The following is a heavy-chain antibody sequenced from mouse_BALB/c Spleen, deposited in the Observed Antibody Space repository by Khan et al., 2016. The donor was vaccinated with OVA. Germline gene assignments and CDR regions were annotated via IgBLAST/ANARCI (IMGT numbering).Heavy chain of an antibody. CDR3: ATAYLYGDCFDY. D-gene: IGHD3-2*01. J-gene: IGHJ2*01. CDR1: GFTFNSYG. CDR2: ISGDSNTI. Sequence: EVQLVESGGGLVQPGGSRKLSCAASGFTFNSYGMHWVRQAPEKGLEWVAYISGDSNTIYYADTVKGRFTISRYNPKTTPFMQMTSLMSEDTAMDYCATAYLYGDCFDYWGPGTTVTVS. V-gene: IGHV5-17*02.